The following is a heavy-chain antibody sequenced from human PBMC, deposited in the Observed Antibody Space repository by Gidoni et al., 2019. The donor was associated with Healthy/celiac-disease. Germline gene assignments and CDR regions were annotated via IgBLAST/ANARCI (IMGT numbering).Heavy chain of an antibody. CDR1: GFTVSRNY. Sequence: EVQLVESGGGLVPPGGSLGLSCAASGFTVSRNYMSWVRQAPGTGLEGVSVIYSGGSTYYADSVNGRFTISRDISKNTLYLQMNSLRAEDTAVYYCARNGPSPGGGDYWGQGTLVTVSS. D-gene: IGHD3-16*01. CDR2: IYSGGST. CDR3: ARNGPSPGGGDY. V-gene: IGHV3-66*01. J-gene: IGHJ4*02.